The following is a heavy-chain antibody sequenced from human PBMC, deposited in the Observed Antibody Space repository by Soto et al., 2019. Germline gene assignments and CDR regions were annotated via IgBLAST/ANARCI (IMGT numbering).Heavy chain of an antibody. CDR1: GTFSGYT. Sequence: QVQLVQSGAEVKKPGSSVKVSCGGTFSGYTISWVRQAPGQGLEWMGGITPLFGTTNYAQKFQGRVTITADLSTSTAYMELSSLRSEDTAVYYCARGPDYGDHGGWLDPWGQGTLVTVSS. V-gene: IGHV1-69*01. CDR3: ARGPDYGDHGGWLDP. J-gene: IGHJ5*02. CDR2: ITPLFGTT. D-gene: IGHD4-17*01.